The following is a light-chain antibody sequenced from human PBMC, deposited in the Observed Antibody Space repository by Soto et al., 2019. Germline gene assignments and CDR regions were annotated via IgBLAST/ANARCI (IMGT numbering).Light chain of an antibody. CDR3: LQHNSYPLT. CDR2: AAS. CDR1: QGVRND. Sequence: DIQMTQSPSSLSASVGDRVTISCRASQGVRNDLGWFQQKPGEAPKRLIYAASTLQGGAPSRFSGRGSGTEFTLTICSLQSEDFATYYCLQHNSYPLTFGGGTKVEF. J-gene: IGKJ4*01. V-gene: IGKV1-17*01.